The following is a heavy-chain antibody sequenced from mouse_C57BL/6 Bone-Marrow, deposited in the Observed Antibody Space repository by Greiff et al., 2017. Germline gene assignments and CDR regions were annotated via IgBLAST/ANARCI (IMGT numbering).Heavy chain of an antibody. D-gene: IGHD2-3*01. CDR3: ARRWLLQFAY. CDR2: ISSGGSYT. Sequence: EVKLVESGGDLVKPGGSLKLSCAASGFTFSSYGMSWVRQTPDKRLEWVATISSGGSYTYYPDSVKGRFTISRDNAKSTLYLQMSSLKSEDTAMYYCARRWLLQFAYWGQGTLVTVSA. CDR1: GFTFSSYG. J-gene: IGHJ3*01. V-gene: IGHV5-6*02.